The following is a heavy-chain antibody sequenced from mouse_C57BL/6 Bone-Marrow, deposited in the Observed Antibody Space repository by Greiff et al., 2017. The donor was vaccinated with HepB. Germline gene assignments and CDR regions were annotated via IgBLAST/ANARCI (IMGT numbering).Heavy chain of an antibody. CDR2: IDPSDSYT. D-gene: IGHD1-1*01. Sequence: VQLQQPGAELVRPGTSVKLSCKASGYTFTSYWMHWVKQRPGQGLEWIGVIDPSDSYTNYNQKFKGKATLTVDTSSSTAYMQLSSLTSEDSAVYYCARSGYYGSRDYWGQGTTLTVSS. V-gene: IGHV1-59*01. CDR1: GYTFTSYW. CDR3: ARSGYYGSRDY. J-gene: IGHJ2*01.